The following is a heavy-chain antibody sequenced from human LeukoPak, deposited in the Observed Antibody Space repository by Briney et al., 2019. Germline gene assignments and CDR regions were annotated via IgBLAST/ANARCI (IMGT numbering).Heavy chain of an antibody. CDR2: IYYSGNT. J-gene: IGHJ4*02. Sequence: SETLSLTCTVSGGSISSTSYYCGWIRQPPGKGLEWIGSIYYSGNTYYNPSLKNRVTISVDTSKNQFSLKVSSVIAEDTAVYYCARHFDYYGYYFDFWGQGTLVTVSS. CDR3: ARHFDYYGYYFDF. V-gene: IGHV4-39*01. D-gene: IGHD1-26*01. CDR1: GGSISSTSYY.